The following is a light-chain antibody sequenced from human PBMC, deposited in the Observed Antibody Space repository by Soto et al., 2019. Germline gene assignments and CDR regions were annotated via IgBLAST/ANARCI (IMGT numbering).Light chain of an antibody. J-gene: IGKJ2*02. CDR3: QYGGT. CDR1: QSISDK. CDR2: GAS. Sequence: EIVMTQSPATLSVSPGERATLSCRASQSISDKLAWYQQKHGQAPRLLIYGASTRAPAIPARFSGSGSGTEFTLTISSLQSEDFAIYYCQYGGTFGQGTKLEIK. V-gene: IGKV3-15*01.